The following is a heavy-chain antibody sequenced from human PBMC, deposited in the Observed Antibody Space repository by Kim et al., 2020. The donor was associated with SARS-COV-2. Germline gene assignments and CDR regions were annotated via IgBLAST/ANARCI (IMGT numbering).Heavy chain of an antibody. CDR3: ARGDVEMATNDIDY. Sequence: GGSLRLSCAASGFTFSSYSMNWVRQAPGKGLEWVSSISSSSSYIYYADSVKGRFTISRDNAKNSLYLQMNSLRAEDTAVYYCARGDVEMATNDIDYWGQGTLVTVSS. V-gene: IGHV3-21*01. D-gene: IGHD5-12*01. J-gene: IGHJ4*02. CDR2: ISSSSSYI. CDR1: GFTFSSYS.